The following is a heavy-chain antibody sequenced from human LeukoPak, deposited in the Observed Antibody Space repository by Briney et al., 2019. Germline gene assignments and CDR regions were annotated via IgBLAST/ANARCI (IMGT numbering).Heavy chain of an antibody. D-gene: IGHD3-10*01. J-gene: IGHJ4*02. Sequence: GGSLRLSCAASGFTLSSYAMSWVRPAPGKGLEWVSAISGIGGSTYYADSVKGRFTISRDNSKNTLYLQMNSLRAEDTAVYYCAKEWDGSGSYYTYFDYWGQGTLVTVSS. CDR1: GFTLSSYA. CDR3: AKEWDGSGSYYTYFDY. V-gene: IGHV3-23*01. CDR2: ISGIGGST.